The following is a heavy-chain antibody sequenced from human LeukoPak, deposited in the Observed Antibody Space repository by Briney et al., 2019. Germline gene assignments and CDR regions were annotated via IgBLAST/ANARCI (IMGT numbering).Heavy chain of an antibody. Sequence: PGGSLRLSCAASGFTFSSYSMNWVRQAPGKGLEWVSSISSSSSYIYYADSVKGRFTISRDNAKNSLYLQMNSLRAEDTAVYYCAAGGVANLDYWGREPWSPSPQ. J-gene: IGHJ4*02. D-gene: IGHD3-16*01. CDR2: ISSSSSYI. V-gene: IGHV3-21*01. CDR1: GFTFSSYS. CDR3: AAGGVANLDY.